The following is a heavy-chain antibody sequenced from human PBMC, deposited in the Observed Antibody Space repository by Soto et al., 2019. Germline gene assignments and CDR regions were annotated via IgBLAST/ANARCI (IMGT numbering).Heavy chain of an antibody. V-gene: IGHV3-11*06. CDR1: GFTFSDYY. CDR3: AREWRDILPGYWYYFDY. Sequence: QVQLVESGGGLVKPGGSLRLSCAASGFTFSDYYMSWIRQAPGKGLEWVSYISSSSSYTNYADSVKGRFTNSRDNAKNSLYLQMNSLRAEDTAVYYCAREWRDILPGYWYYFDYWGQGTLVTVSS. J-gene: IGHJ4*02. CDR2: ISSSSSYT. D-gene: IGHD3-9*01.